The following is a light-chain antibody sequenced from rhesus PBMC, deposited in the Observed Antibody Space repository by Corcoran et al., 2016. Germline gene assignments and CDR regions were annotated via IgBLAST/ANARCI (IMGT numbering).Light chain of an antibody. V-gene: IGKV1-21*01. CDR1: QGISSW. CDR2: KAS. J-gene: IGKJ1*01. Sequence: DIQMTHAPSSLSASLGDRVTITCRATQGISSWLAWYQQKPGKAPRLLIYKASRLQSWVTSRFSGRGSGTVFTLTISRLQPEDFAIYCCQRNDSAAPTFGQGTKVEIK. CDR3: QRNDSAAPT.